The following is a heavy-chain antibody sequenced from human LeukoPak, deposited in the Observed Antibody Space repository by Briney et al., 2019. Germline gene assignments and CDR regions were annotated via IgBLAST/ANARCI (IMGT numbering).Heavy chain of an antibody. V-gene: IGHV3-66*01. CDR1: GFTFGSNY. CDR2: IYSGGST. J-gene: IGHJ6*02. CDR3: ARDRNWSPDYCSYHYGMDV. D-gene: IGHD1-20*01. Sequence: PGGSLRLSCAASGFTFGSNYMSWVRQAPGKGLEWVSVIYSGGSTYYADSVKGRFTISRDNSKTTLYLQMNSLRAEDTAVYYCARDRNWSPDYCSYHYGMDVWGQGTTVIVSS.